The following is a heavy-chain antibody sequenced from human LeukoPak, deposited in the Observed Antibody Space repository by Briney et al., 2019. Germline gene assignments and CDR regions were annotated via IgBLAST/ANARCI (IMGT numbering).Heavy chain of an antibody. CDR3: ARVVAATLAFDY. CDR2: IFFSGTT. J-gene: IGHJ4*02. CDR1: SVSLTNYY. V-gene: IGHV4-59*08. D-gene: IGHD2-15*01. Sequence: SETLSLTCTVSSVSLTNYYWSWIRQPPGKGLEWIGYIFFSGTTNYNPSLKSRVTISVDTSKNQFSLKLSSVTAADTAVYYCARVVAATLAFDYWGQGTLVTVSS.